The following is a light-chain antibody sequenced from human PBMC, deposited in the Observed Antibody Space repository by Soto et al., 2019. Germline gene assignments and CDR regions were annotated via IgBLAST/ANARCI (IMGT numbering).Light chain of an antibody. CDR2: DVS. J-gene: IGLJ2*01. CDR1: SSDVGGYSY. Sequence: QSVLTQHASVSVSPGQSITISCTGTSSDVGGYSYVSWYQQHPGKAPKIMIYDVSNRPSGVSNRFSCSHSGNTAALTISGLQAQDDADYYCSSYTSSSALVFGGGTKLTVL. V-gene: IGLV2-14*01. CDR3: SSYTSSSALV.